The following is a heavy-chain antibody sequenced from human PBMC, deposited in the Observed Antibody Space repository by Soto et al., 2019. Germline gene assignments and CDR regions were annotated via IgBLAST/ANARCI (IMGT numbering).Heavy chain of an antibody. J-gene: IGHJ6*03. Sequence: QVQLVQSGAEVKKPGASVKVSCKASGDTFTGYYIHWVRQAPGQGLEWMGWMNPNNGGTNYAQQFQGWVTMTRDTSISTAYMELTRLSSDDTDVYYCARAGDLGSSNDYSFYYMDVWGKGNTDNVSS. CDR2: MNPNNGGT. CDR3: ARAGDLGSSNDYSFYYMDV. CDR1: GDTFTGYY. D-gene: IGHD1-26*01. V-gene: IGHV1-2*04.